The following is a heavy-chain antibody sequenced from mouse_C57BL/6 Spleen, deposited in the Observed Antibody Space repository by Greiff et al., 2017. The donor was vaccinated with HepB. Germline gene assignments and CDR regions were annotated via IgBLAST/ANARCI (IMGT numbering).Heavy chain of an antibody. Sequence: EVQVVESGGGLVQPGGSMKLSCVASGFTFSNYWMNWVRQSPEKGLEWVAQIRLKSDNYATHYAESVKGRFTISRDDSKSSVYLQMNNLRAEDTGIYYCTRSYYYGSSYSWFAYWGQGTLVTVSA. D-gene: IGHD1-1*01. CDR1: GFTFSNYW. V-gene: IGHV6-3*01. CDR2: IRLKSDNYAT. CDR3: TRSYYYGSSYSWFAY. J-gene: IGHJ3*01.